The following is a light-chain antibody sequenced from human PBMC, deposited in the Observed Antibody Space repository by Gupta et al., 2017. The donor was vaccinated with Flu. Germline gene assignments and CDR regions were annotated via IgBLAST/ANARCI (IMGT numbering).Light chain of an antibody. Sequence: QTVTITCNGDGVRHANESSQRQKPGQAPVLIIYGKNIRHPRQADRVSGSSSGKTATLTITGARAEVEAESYCNSWYSTDNNQGVFGGGTKLTVL. CDR2: GKN. CDR3: NSWYSTDNNQGV. J-gene: IGLJ3*02. CDR1: GVRHAN. V-gene: IGLV3-19*01.